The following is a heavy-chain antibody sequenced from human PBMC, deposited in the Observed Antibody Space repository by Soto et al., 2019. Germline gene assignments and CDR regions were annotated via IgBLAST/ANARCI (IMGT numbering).Heavy chain of an antibody. CDR2: LYHGGST. Sequence: SETLSLTCAVSGYSISSGYYWGWLRQPPGKGLEWIGSLYHGGSTYYNPSLNSRVTLSIDMTNNHVSLILNSVTAADTAVYYCARVGPWVPYYYDSSPYTFENWFDPWGQGTLVTVSS. CDR3: ARVGPWVPYYYDSSPYTFENWFDP. J-gene: IGHJ5*02. V-gene: IGHV4-38-2*01. CDR1: GYSISSGYY. D-gene: IGHD3-22*01.